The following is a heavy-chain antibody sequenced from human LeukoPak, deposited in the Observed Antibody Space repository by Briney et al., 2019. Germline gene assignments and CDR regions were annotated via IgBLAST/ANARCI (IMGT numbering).Heavy chain of an antibody. Sequence: ASVKVSCKASGYTFTGYYMHWVRQAPGQGLEWMGWINPNSGGTNYAQKLQGRVTMTTDTSTSTAYMELRSLRSDDTAVYYCARCAGSYGNDAFDIWGQGTMVTVSS. CDR1: GYTFTGYY. CDR3: ARCAGSYGNDAFDI. V-gene: IGHV1-2*02. D-gene: IGHD1-26*01. J-gene: IGHJ3*02. CDR2: INPNSGGT.